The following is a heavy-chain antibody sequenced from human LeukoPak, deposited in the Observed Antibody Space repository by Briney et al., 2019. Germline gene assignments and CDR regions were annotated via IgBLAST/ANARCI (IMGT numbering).Heavy chain of an antibody. CDR2: INGSGDTT. CDR1: GFTFSSYA. CDR3: AKLPEGDWHFDY. J-gene: IGHJ4*02. D-gene: IGHD3/OR15-3a*01. V-gene: IGHV3-23*01. Sequence: GGSLRLSCAASGFTFSSYAMSWVRQAPGKGLEWVSVINGSGDTTYYADSVKGRFTISRDNSKNTLYLQMNSLRAEDTAVYYCAKLPEGDWHFDYWGQGTLVTVSS.